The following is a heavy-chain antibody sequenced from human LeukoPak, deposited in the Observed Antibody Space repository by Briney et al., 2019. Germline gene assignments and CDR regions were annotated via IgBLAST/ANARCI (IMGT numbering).Heavy chain of an antibody. CDR2: IYYSGST. D-gene: IGHD2/OR15-2a*01. J-gene: IGHJ6*02. CDR1: GGSISSSSYY. Sequence: PSETLSLTCTVSGGSISSSSYYWGWIRQPPGKGLEWIGSIYYSGSTYYNPSLKSRVTISVDTSKNQFSLKLSSVTAADTAVYYCARESMSVGMDVWGQGTTVTVSS. V-gene: IGHV4-39*02. CDR3: ARESMSVGMDV.